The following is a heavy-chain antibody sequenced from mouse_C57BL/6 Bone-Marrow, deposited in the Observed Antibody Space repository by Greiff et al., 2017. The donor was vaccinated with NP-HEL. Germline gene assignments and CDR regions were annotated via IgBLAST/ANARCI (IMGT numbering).Heavy chain of an antibody. D-gene: IGHD2-2*01. V-gene: IGHV1-50*01. CDR3: ARGCGYGGFAY. CDR1: GYTFTSYW. J-gene: IGHJ3*01. CDR2: IDPSDSYT. Sequence: QVQLQQPGAELVKPGASVKLSCKASGYTFTSYWMQWVKQRPGQGLEWIGEIDPSDSYTNYNQKFKGKATLTVDTSSSTAYMQLSSLTSEDSAVYYCARGCGYGGFAYWGQGTLVTVSA.